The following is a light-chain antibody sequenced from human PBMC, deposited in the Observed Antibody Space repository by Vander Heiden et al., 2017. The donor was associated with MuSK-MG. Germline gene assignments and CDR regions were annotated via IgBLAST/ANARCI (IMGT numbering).Light chain of an antibody. J-gene: IGLJ2*01. V-gene: IGLV2-14*01. CDR1: SSDVGGYNY. CDR3: SAYTSSSTLG. Sequence: SALTQPASVSGSPGHSLTISCTGTSSDVGGYNYVSWYQQHPGKAPKLMIYDVSNRPAGVSNRFSGSKSGNTASLTISGLQAEDEADYYCSAYTSSSTLGFGGGTKLTVL. CDR2: DVS.